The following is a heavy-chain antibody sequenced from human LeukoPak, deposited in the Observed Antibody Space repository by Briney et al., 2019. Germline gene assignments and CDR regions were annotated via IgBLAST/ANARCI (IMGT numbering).Heavy chain of an antibody. CDR2: INHSGST. V-gene: IGHV4-34*01. Sequence: PSETLSLTCAVHGGSFSGYYWSWIRQPPGKGLEWIGEINHSGSTNHNPSLKSRVTISVDTSKNQFSLKLSSVTAADTAVYYCARGVGATFGNWGQGTLVTVSS. CDR3: ARGVGATFGN. J-gene: IGHJ4*02. D-gene: IGHD1-26*01. CDR1: GGSFSGYY.